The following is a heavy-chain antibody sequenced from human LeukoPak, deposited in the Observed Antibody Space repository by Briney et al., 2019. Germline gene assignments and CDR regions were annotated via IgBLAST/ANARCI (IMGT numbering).Heavy chain of an antibody. D-gene: IGHD1-1*01. J-gene: IGHJ4*02. V-gene: IGHV3-7*01. CDR3: AIWTSGNY. CDR1: QFTFNGSW. CDR2: MDPTGSQK. Sequence: PGGSLRLSCADSQFTFNGSWMNWVRQAPGKGLEWVSNMDPTGSQKRYVDSVRGRFTISKDNPGASLYLDMHSLRAEDTAIYCCAIWTSGNYWGQGTLVTVSS.